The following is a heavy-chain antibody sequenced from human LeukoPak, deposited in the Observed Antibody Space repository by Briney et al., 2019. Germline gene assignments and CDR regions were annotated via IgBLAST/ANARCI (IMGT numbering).Heavy chain of an antibody. CDR2: IYYSGST. CDR3: ARDPIAAAGTPFDY. CDR1: GGSISSYY. Sequence: SETLSLTCTVSGGSISSYYWSWIRQPPGKGLEWIGSIYYSGSTYYNPSLKSRVTISVDTSKNQFSLKLSSVTAADTAVYYCARDPIAAAGTPFDYWGQGTLVTVSS. D-gene: IGHD6-13*01. J-gene: IGHJ4*02. V-gene: IGHV4-39*02.